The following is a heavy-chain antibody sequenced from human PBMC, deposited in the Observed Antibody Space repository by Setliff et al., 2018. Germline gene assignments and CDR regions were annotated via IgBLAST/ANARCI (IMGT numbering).Heavy chain of an antibody. D-gene: IGHD3-3*01. Sequence: PSETLSLTCNVSGGSVSSTSHYWGCIRQPPGKGMEWIGSVYYSGYTYYNPSLQSRVTISVDMSKNQFSMKLTSVTAADTAVYYCRFWSGYYKNDYWGQGTLVTVSS. CDR2: VYYSGYT. V-gene: IGHV4-39*07. CDR3: RFWSGYYKNDY. CDR1: GGSVSSTSHY. J-gene: IGHJ4*02.